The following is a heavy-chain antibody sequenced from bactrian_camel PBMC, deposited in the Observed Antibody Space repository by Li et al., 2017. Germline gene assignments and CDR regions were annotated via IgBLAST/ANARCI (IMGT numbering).Heavy chain of an antibody. CDR3: AVLGDCATYCSSGSCAWPALMSFNTEKY. J-gene: IGHJ4*01. Sequence: QVQLVESGGDSVLAGGSLRLSCASSEYMASIFRASSFCMGWFRRAPGKEREKVATLDSDGRTSYADSVKGRFTISKDNAKNILYLEMNSLKPEDTAMYYCAVLGDCATYCSSGSCAWPALMSFNTEKYWGQGTQVTVS. D-gene: IGHD2*01. V-gene: IGHV3S53*01. CDR1: EYMASIFRASSFC. CDR2: LDSDGRT.